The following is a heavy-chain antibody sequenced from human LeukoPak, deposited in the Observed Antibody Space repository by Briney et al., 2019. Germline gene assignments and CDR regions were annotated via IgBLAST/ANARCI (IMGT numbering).Heavy chain of an antibody. Sequence: PSETLSLTCTVSSDSISSGDYYWSWIRQHPERGLEWIGYIYYSGSTYYNPSLKSRVTISVDTSKNQFSLKLSSVTAADTAVYYCASWTIAAAGTVGFDPWGQGTLVTVSS. D-gene: IGHD6-13*01. V-gene: IGHV4-31*03. CDR2: IYYSGST. J-gene: IGHJ5*02. CDR3: ASWTIAAAGTVGFDP. CDR1: SDSISSGDYY.